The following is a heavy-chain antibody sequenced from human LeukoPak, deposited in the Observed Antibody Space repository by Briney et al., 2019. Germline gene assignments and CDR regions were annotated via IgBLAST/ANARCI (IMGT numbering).Heavy chain of an antibody. Sequence: GGSLRLSCAASGFTFSSYDMHWVRQATGKGLEWVSAIGTAGDTHYPGSVKGRFTISRENAKNSLYLQMNSLRAGDTAVYYCASYDFWSGYYSNWGQGTLVTVSS. CDR3: ASYDFWSGYYSN. D-gene: IGHD3-3*01. CDR1: GFTFSSYD. V-gene: IGHV3-13*01. CDR2: IGTAGDT. J-gene: IGHJ4*02.